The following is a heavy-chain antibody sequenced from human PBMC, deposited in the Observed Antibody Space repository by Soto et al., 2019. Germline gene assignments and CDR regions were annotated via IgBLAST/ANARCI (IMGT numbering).Heavy chain of an antibody. D-gene: IGHD2-15*01. J-gene: IGHJ5*02. CDR1: GFTFSSYG. CDR3: ATVPGRLLGCGWFGP. V-gene: IGHV3-30*03. Sequence: QVQLVESGGGVVQPGRSLRLSCAASGFTFSSYGMHWVRQAPGKGLEWVAVISYDGSNKYYADSVKGRFTISRDNSKITLYLQINSVRAEDTAVYYWATVPGRLLGCGWFGPWGQGTLVTVSS. CDR2: ISYDGSNK.